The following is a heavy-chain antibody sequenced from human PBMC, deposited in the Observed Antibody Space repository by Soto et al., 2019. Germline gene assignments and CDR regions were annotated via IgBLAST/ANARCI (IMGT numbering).Heavy chain of an antibody. CDR1: GFPFSNYW. Sequence: PGGSLRLSCAASGFPFSNYWMSWVRQAPGKGLEWVANIKQDGSDKYFVDSVKGRFTISRDNAQNSLYLQMNSLRAEDTAIYFCARARYCTTTSCNQVDSSSGPRYYFDYWGQGTLVTVSS. D-gene: IGHD2-2*01. V-gene: IGHV3-7*01. CDR2: IKQDGSDK. CDR3: ARARYCTTTSCNQVDSSSGPRYYFDY. J-gene: IGHJ4*02.